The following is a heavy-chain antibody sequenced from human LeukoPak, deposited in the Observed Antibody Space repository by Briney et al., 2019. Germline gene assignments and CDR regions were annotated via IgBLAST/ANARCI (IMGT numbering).Heavy chain of an antibody. CDR1: GESFTIYY. CDR3: ARGGPRSGYYYLYYFDY. CDR2: INHSGST. Sequence: SETLSLTCAVYGESFTIYYWTWIRQPPGKGLEWIGEINHSGSTNYNPSLKSRVTISVDTSKNQFSLKLSSVTAADTAVYYCARGGPRSGYYYLYYFDYWGQGTLVTVSS. J-gene: IGHJ4*02. D-gene: IGHD3-22*01. V-gene: IGHV4-34*01.